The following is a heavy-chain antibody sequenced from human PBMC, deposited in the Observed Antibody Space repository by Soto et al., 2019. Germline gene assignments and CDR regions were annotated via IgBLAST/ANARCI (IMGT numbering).Heavy chain of an antibody. CDR1: GGTFSSYA. CDR2: IIPIFGTA. D-gene: IGHD3-22*01. Sequence: SVKVSCKASGGTFSSYAISWVRRAPGQGLEWMGGIIPIFGTANYAQKFQGRVTITADESTSTAYMELSSLRSEDTAVYYCARSDYYDSSILGYWGQGTLVTVSS. J-gene: IGHJ4*02. CDR3: ARSDYYDSSILGY. V-gene: IGHV1-69*13.